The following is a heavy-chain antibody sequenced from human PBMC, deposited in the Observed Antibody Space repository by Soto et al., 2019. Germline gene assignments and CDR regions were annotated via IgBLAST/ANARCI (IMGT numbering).Heavy chain of an antibody. CDR1: GGSISSGGYS. Sequence: PSETLSLTYAVSGGSISSGGYSWSWIRQPPGKGLEWIGYIYHSGSTYYNPSLKSRVTISVDRSKNQFSLKLSSVTAADTAVYYCAAGYCSSTSCSALDGDYYYGMDVWGQGTTVTVSS. V-gene: IGHV4-30-2*01. CDR3: AAGYCSSTSCSALDGDYYYGMDV. CDR2: IYHSGST. J-gene: IGHJ6*02. D-gene: IGHD2-2*01.